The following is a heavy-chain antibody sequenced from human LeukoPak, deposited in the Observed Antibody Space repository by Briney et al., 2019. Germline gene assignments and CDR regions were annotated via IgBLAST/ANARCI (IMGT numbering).Heavy chain of an antibody. CDR2: INPNSGGT. V-gene: IGHV1-2*02. Sequence: ASVKVSCKASGYTFTGYYMHWVRQATGQVLEWMGWINPNSGGTNYAQKFQGRVTMTRDTSISTAYMELSRLRSDDTAVYYCARGGHHRGYSGYDYPDYWGQGTLVTVSS. D-gene: IGHD5-12*01. CDR1: GYTFTGYY. J-gene: IGHJ4*02. CDR3: ARGGHHRGYSGYDYPDY.